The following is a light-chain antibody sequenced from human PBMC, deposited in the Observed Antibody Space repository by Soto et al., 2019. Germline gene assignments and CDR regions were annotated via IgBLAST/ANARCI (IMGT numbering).Light chain of an antibody. Sequence: DIVLTPSPDSLAVSLGARATINCKSSQSVLYNSNNKNYLAWYQQKAGQPPKLLIYWASTRESGVPDRFSGSGSGSDFTLTISSLQAEDVAVYYCQQYYSTPYTFGQGTKLEIK. J-gene: IGKJ2*01. V-gene: IGKV4-1*01. CDR2: WAS. CDR1: QSVLYNSNNKNY. CDR3: QQYYSTPYT.